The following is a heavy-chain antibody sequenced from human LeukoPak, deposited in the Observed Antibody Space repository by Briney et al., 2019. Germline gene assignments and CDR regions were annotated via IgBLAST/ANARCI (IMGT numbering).Heavy chain of an antibody. D-gene: IGHD2-2*01. CDR1: GGSFSGYY. CDR2: INHSGST. V-gene: IGHV4-34*01. CDR3: ARGKGEYLNNIVVVPAAMAAPQYLYDY. Sequence: SETLSLTCAVYGGSFSGYYWSWIRQPPGKGLEWIGEINHSGSTNYNPSLKSRVTISVDTSKNQFSLKLSSVTAADTAVYYCARGKGEYLNNIVVVPAAMAAPQYLYDYWGQGTLVTVSS. J-gene: IGHJ4*02.